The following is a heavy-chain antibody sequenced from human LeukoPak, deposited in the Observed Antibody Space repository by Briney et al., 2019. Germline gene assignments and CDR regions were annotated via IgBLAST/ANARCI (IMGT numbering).Heavy chain of an antibody. CDR3: ARDRGGGSGTYYILY. CDR1: GYTFTDYY. CDR2: IHPNNGGT. Sequence: ASVKVSCKASGYTFTDYYMHWVRQAPGQGLEWLGWIHPNNGGTNYAQKFQGRVTMTRDTSISTAYMELSSLRSDDTAVYYCARDRGGGSGTYYILYWGLGSLVTVSS. V-gene: IGHV1-2*02. D-gene: IGHD3-10*01. J-gene: IGHJ4*02.